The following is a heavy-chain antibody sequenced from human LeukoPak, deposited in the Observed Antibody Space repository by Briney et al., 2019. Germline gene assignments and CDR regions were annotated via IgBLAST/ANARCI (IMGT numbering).Heavy chain of an antibody. CDR2: ISDSGANT. J-gene: IGHJ4*02. CDR3: AKDSGSFDF. Sequence: PGGSLRLSCAVSGFSFSSYAMAWVRQAPGKGLEWVSAISDSGANTYYADSVKGRFTVSRDNSKNTLYLQMNSLRAEDTAVYYCAKDSGSFDFWGQGTLATVSS. D-gene: IGHD1-26*01. CDR1: GFSFSSYA. V-gene: IGHV3-23*01.